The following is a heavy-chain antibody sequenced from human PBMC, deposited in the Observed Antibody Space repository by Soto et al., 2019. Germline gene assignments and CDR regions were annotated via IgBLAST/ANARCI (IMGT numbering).Heavy chain of an antibody. J-gene: IGHJ4*02. D-gene: IGHD2-21*01. CDR2: IGPNGNGP. CDR3: VNDLHISDWC. CDR1: GFIFSRHT. Sequence: HPGGSLRLSCSASGFIFSRHTMYWVRQAPGKGLQYVSAIGPNGNGPYYADSVKGRFAISRDNSENKLYLHMSSLRPEDSARYYCVNDLHISDWCWGRGTLVTVSS. V-gene: IGHV3-64D*06.